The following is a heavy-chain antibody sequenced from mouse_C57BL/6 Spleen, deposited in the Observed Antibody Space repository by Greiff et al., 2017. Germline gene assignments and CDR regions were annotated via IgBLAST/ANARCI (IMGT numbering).Heavy chain of an antibody. V-gene: IGHV14-4*01. J-gene: IGHJ2*01. D-gene: IGHD1-1*01. CDR1: GFNIKDDY. Sequence: EVQLQQSGAELVRPGASVKLSCTASGFNIKDDYMHWVKQRPEQGLEWIGWIDPENGDTEYASKFQGKATITADTSSNTAYLQLSSLTSEDTAVYYCTPNITTVADYWGQGTTLTVSS. CDR3: TPNITTVADY. CDR2: IDPENGDT.